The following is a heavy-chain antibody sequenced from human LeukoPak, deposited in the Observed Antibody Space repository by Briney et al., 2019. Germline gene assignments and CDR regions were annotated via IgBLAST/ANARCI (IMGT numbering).Heavy chain of an antibody. CDR3: AKDRGTMVRGVGSHRGTYDY. J-gene: IGHJ4*02. Sequence: PGGSLRLSCAASGFTFSSYAMSWVRQAPGKGLEWVSAISGSGGSTYYADSVKGRFTISRDNSKNTLYLQMNSLRAEDTAVYYCAKDRGTMVRGVGSHRGTYDYWGQGTLVTVSS. V-gene: IGHV3-23*01. D-gene: IGHD3-10*01. CDR1: GFTFSSYA. CDR2: ISGSGGST.